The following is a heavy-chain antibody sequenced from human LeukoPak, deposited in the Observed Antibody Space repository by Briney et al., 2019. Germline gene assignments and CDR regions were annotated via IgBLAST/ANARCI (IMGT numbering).Heavy chain of an antibody. CDR1: GDSVSSTRAA. CDR3: ARTSGTVYYYGMDV. Sequence: SQTLSLTCAISGDSVSSTRAAWNWIRQSPSRGLEWLGRTYYRSKWYNEYAVSVTSRITINPDTSKNQFSLQLNSVTPEDTAVYYCARTSGTVYYYGMDVWGQGTTVTVSS. CDR2: TYYRSKWYN. D-gene: IGHD3-10*01. V-gene: IGHV6-1*01. J-gene: IGHJ6*02.